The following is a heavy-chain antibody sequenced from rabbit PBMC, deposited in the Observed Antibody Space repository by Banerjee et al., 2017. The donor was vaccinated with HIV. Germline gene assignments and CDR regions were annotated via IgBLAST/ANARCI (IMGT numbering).Heavy chain of an antibody. CDR1: GIDFSSYYY. Sequence: QEQLKESGGGLVQPGGSLKLSCKASGIDFSSYYYMCWVRQAPGKGLEWIACIDTGSRGYTWYASWAKGRFTISKTSSTTVTLQMTSLTAADTATYFCARGGVGTTYPYGGMDLWGPGTLVTV. CDR3: ARGGVGTTYPYGGMDL. CDR2: IDTGSRGYT. D-gene: IGHD8-1*01. V-gene: IGHV1S45*01. J-gene: IGHJ6*01.